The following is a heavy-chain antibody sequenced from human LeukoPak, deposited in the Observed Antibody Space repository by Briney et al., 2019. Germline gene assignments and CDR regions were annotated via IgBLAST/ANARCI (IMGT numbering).Heavy chain of an antibody. D-gene: IGHD3-22*01. Sequence: ASVKVSCKASGYTFTGYYMHWVRQAPGQGLEWMGRINPNSGGTNYAQKFQGRVTMTRDTSISTAYMELSRLRSDDTAVYYCARAKRDYDSSGYYQSAFDIWGQGTTVTVSS. CDR2: INPNSGGT. CDR3: ARAKRDYDSSGYYQSAFDI. CDR1: GYTFTGYY. V-gene: IGHV1-2*06. J-gene: IGHJ3*02.